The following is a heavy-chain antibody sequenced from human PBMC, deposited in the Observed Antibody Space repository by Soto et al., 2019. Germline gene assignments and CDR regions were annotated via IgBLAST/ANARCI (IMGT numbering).Heavy chain of an antibody. D-gene: IGHD6-19*01. J-gene: IGHJ4*02. Sequence: SETLSLTCTVSGGSISSSSYYWGWIRQPPGKGLEWIGSIYYSGSTYYNPSLKSRVTISVDTSKNQFSLKLSSVTAADTAVYYCARLFSSVAGIGPVGYWGQGTLVNVS. CDR2: IYYSGST. CDR1: GGSISSSSYY. V-gene: IGHV4-39*01. CDR3: ARLFSSVAGIGPVGY.